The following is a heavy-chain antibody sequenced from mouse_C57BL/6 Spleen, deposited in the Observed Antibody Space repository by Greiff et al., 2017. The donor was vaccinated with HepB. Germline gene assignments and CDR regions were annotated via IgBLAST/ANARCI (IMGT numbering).Heavy chain of an antibody. CDR3: ARDYYYAMDD. D-gene: IGHD2-13*01. CDR1: GYTFTSYW. J-gene: IGHJ4*01. CDR2: IDPSDSET. V-gene: IGHV1-52*01. Sequence: VQLQQPGAELVRPGSSVKLSCKASGYTFTSYWMHWVRQRPIQGLEWIGNIDPSDSETHYNQKFKDKATLTVDKSSSTAYMQLSSLTSEDSAVYYCARDYYYAMDDWGQGTSVTVSS.